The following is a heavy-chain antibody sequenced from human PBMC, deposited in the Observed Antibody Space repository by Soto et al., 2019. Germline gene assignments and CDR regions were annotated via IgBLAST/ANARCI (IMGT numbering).Heavy chain of an antibody. V-gene: IGHV3-23*01. CDR1: GFTFSSYA. Sequence: GGSLRLSCAASGFTFSSYAMSWVRQAPGKGLEWVSVIRGSGGSTYYADSVKGRFTISRDNSKNTLYLQMNSLRAEDTAVYYCAKVLIAARPGEYFQHWGQGTLVTVSS. J-gene: IGHJ1*01. CDR2: IRGSGGST. D-gene: IGHD6-6*01. CDR3: AKVLIAARPGEYFQH.